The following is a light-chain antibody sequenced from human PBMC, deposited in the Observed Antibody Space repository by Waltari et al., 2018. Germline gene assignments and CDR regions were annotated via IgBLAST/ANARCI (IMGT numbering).Light chain of an antibody. Sequence: QSVLTQPPSASGPPGQRVTISCSGSSSNTGSNVVNWYQQLPGSAPKLLIQSNNQRPSGVPDRFSGSKSGTSASLAISGLQSADEADYYCAAWDDSLNGHVVFGGGTKLTVL. CDR1: SSNTGSNV. CDR2: SNN. V-gene: IGLV1-44*01. J-gene: IGLJ2*01. CDR3: AAWDDSLNGHVV.